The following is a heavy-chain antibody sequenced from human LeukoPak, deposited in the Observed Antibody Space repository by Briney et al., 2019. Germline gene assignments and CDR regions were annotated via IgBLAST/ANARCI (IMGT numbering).Heavy chain of an antibody. D-gene: IGHD6-13*01. V-gene: IGHV3-21*01. Sequence: PGGSLRLSCAASGFTFSSYSMNSVRQAPGKGLEWVSSISSSSSYIYYADSVKGRFTISRDNAKNSLYLQMNSLRAEDTAVYYCARAGSSWYYFDYWGQGTLVTVSS. CDR1: GFTFSSYS. CDR2: ISSSSSYI. J-gene: IGHJ4*02. CDR3: ARAGSSWYYFDY.